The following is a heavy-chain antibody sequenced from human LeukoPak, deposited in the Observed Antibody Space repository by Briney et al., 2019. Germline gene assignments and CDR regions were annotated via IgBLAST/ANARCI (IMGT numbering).Heavy chain of an antibody. CDR3: ARIYTYGYLYYFDY. CDR2: IYHSGNT. CDR1: GYSISSGYY. D-gene: IGHD5-18*01. V-gene: IGHV4-38-2*02. J-gene: IGHJ4*02. Sequence: SGTLSLTCTVSGYSISSGYYWGWIRQPPGKGLEWIGSIYHSGNTYYNPSLKSRVTISLDTSNNQFSLKLSSVTAADTAVYYCARIYTYGYLYYFDYWGQGTLVTVSS.